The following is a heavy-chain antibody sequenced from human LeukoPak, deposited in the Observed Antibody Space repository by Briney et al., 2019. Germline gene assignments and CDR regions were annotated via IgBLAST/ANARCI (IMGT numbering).Heavy chain of an antibody. CDR1: GFTFSSYS. V-gene: IGHV3-21*01. D-gene: IGHD6-19*01. CDR2: ISSSSTYI. CDR3: ARELLAVAGTNDY. J-gene: IGHJ4*02. Sequence: GGSLRLSCAASGFTFSSYSMNWVRQAPGKGLEWVSSISSSSTYIYYADSVKGRFAISRDNAKNSLYLQMNSLRAEDTAVYYCARELLAVAGTNDYWGQGTLVTVSS.